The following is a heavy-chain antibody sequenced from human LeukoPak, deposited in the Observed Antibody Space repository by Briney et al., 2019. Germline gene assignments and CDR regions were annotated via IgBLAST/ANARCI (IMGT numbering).Heavy chain of an antibody. J-gene: IGHJ4*02. V-gene: IGHV4-34*01. CDR1: GGSFSGYY. CDR3: ARDEQGYSYGPFDY. D-gene: IGHD5-18*01. CDR2: INHSGST. Sequence: SETLSLTCAVYGGSFSGYYWSWIRQPPGKGLEWIGEINHSGSTNYNPSLKSRVTISVDTSQNQFSLKLSSVTAADTAVYYCARDEQGYSYGPFDYWGQGTLVTVSS.